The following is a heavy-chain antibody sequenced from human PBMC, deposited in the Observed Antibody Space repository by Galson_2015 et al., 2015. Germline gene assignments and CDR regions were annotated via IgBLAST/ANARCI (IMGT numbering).Heavy chain of an antibody. D-gene: IGHD1-7*01. CDR2: IYYSGST. J-gene: IGHJ4*02. CDR3: ARHIGLMELALDY. Sequence: SETLSLTCTVSGGSISSSSYYWGWIRQPPGKGLEWIGSIYYSGSTYYNPSLKSRVTISVDTSKNQFSLKLSSVTAADTAVYYCARHIGLMELALDYWGQGTLVTVSS. CDR1: GGSISSSSYY. V-gene: IGHV4-39*01.